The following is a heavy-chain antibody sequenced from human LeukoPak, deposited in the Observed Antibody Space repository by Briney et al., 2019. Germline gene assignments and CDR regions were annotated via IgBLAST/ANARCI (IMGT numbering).Heavy chain of an antibody. CDR3: ARNSSSRFDN. CDR2: IRYDGSDK. J-gene: IGHJ4*02. V-gene: IGHV3-30*02. CDR1: GFTFSNFG. Sequence: SGGSLRLSCAASGFTFSNFGMHWVRQAPGKGLEWAAFIRYDGSDKYYADSVKGRFSISRDNSKNTLYLEMNSLRAEDTAVYYCARNSSSRFDNWGQGTLVTVSS. D-gene: IGHD6-13*01.